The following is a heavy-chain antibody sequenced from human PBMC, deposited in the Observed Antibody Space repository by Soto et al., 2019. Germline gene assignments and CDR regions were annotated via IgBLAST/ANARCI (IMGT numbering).Heavy chain of an antibody. J-gene: IGHJ6*02. V-gene: IGHV1-69*13. D-gene: IGHD5-12*01. CDR1: GYTFTSYA. Sequence: GASVKVSCTASGYTFTSYAISWVRQAPGQGLEWMGGIIIIFDTAKYAQKFQGRVTIIADESTSTAYMELSSLRYEDTAVYYCARGAYSGPPDVWGQGTTVTVSS. CDR2: IIIIFDTA. CDR3: ARGAYSGPPDV.